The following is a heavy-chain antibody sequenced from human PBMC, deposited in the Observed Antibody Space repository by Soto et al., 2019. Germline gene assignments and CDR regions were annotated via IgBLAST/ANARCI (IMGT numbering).Heavy chain of an antibody. J-gene: IGHJ4*02. V-gene: IGHV4-59*01. CDR1: NGSISSFY. Sequence: SETVSLTCTVSNGSISSFYWSWIRQPPGKGLEWIGYVYYSGSTVYNPSLKSRVTISVDTSKTQFSLKLSSVTAADTAVYYYARVRYGSGNYLHTFDYWGPGTLVTVSS. CDR3: ARVRYGSGNYLHTFDY. CDR2: VYYSGST. D-gene: IGHD3-10*01.